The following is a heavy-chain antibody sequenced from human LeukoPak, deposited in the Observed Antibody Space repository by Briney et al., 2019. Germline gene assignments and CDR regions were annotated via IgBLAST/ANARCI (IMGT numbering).Heavy chain of an antibody. CDR3: ASNYDFWSGFHRKGDAFDI. D-gene: IGHD3-3*01. J-gene: IGHJ3*02. Sequence: ASVKVSCKASGYTFTGYYMHWVRQAPGQGLEWMGWINPNSGNTGYAQKFQGRVTITRNTSISTAYMELSSLRSEDTAVYYCASNYDFWSGFHRKGDAFDIWGQGTMVTVSS. CDR2: INPNSGNT. CDR1: GYTFTGYY. V-gene: IGHV1-8*03.